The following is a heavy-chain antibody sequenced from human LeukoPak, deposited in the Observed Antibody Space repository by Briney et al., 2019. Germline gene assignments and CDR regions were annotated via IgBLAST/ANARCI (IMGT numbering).Heavy chain of an antibody. CDR1: GYTFTGYY. CDR2: INPNSGGT. CDR3: ATDMTRITIFGVVLGGAFDI. D-gene: IGHD3-3*01. Sequence: ASVKVSCKASGYTFTGYYMHWVRQAPGQGLEWMGWINPNSGGTNYAQKFQGRVTMTRDTSISTAYMELSSLRSEDTAVYYCATDMTRITIFGVVLGGAFDIWGQGTMVTVSS. V-gene: IGHV1-2*02. J-gene: IGHJ3*02.